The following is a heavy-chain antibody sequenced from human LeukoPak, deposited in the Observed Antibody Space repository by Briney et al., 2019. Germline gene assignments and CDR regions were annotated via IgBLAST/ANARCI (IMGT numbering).Heavy chain of an antibody. J-gene: IGHJ4*02. CDR1: GGSISSGGYY. Sequence: SEILSLTCTVSGGSISSGGYYWSWIRQHPGKGLEWIGSIYYSGSTNYNPSLQGRVTISLDTSRNQFSLKLSSVTAADTAVYYCASGDNDPLFDYWGQGTLVTVSS. D-gene: IGHD1-1*01. CDR2: IYYSGST. V-gene: IGHV4-31*03. CDR3: ASGDNDPLFDY.